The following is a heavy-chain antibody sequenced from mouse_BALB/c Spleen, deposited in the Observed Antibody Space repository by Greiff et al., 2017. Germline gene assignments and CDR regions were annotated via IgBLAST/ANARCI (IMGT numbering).Heavy chain of an antibody. J-gene: IGHJ4*01. Sequence: QVQLKQSGAELAKPGASVKMSCKASGYTFTSYWMHWVKQRPGQGLEWIGYINPSTGYTEYNQKFKDKATLTADKSSSTAYMQLSSLTSEDSAVYYCARWQYCNYFSYYAMDYWGQGTSVTVSS. CDR2: INPSTGYT. D-gene: IGHD2-10*02. CDR3: ARWQYCNYFSYYAMDY. V-gene: IGHV1-7*01. CDR1: GYTFTSYW.